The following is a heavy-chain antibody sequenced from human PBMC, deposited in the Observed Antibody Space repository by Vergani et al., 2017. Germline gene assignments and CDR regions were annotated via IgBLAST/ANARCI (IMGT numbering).Heavy chain of an antibody. CDR2: IWDDGSKK. CDR3: VRHSWFRSCKWVNCSSWDY. D-gene: IGHD1-1*01. J-gene: IGHJ4*02. Sequence: QVQLVESGGGVFQPGTSLRLSCAASGFIFKNHGMQWVRQAPGKGLEWVALIWDDGSKKNYGDSMKGRFTISRDNSKDTLYLEMNSLRGEDSAVYYCVRHSWFRSCKWVNCSSWDYWGQGTPVTVSS. V-gene: IGHV3-33*01. CDR1: GFIFKNHG.